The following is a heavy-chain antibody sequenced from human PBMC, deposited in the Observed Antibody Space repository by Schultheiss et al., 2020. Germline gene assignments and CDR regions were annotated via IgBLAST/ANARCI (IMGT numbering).Heavy chain of an antibody. D-gene: IGHD5-12*01. Sequence: ASVKVSCKASGGTFSSYAISWVRQAPGQDLEWMGWSSPDSGNTNYAQNFQGRVTMTRDTSTSTAYMELSSLRSEDTAVYYCATPLVATGDYYYYYGMDVWGQGTTVTVSS. V-gene: IGHV1-18*01. CDR1: GGTFSSYA. J-gene: IGHJ6*02. CDR3: ATPLVATGDYYYYYGMDV. CDR2: SSPDSGNT.